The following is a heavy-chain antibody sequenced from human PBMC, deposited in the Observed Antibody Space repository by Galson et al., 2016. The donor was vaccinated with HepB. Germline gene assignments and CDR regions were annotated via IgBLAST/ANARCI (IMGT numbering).Heavy chain of an antibody. CDR2: IYYTGST. D-gene: IGHD6-13*01. CDR3: AGAGY. CDR1: GDSVSSGSYS. J-gene: IGHJ4*02. Sequence: SETLSLTCTVSGDSVSSGSYSWSWIRQPPGKGLEWIGYIYYTGSTNYNPSLKSRVTILMDTSKNQFSLKLKSVTAADTALYYCAGAGYWGQGTLVTVSS. V-gene: IGHV4-61*01.